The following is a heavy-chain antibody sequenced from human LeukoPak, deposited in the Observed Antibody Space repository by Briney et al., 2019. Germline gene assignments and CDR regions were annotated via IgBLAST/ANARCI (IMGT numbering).Heavy chain of an antibody. CDR1: GFTFSSYA. CDR2: MSSNGGRT. D-gene: IGHD6-19*01. Sequence: GGSLRLSCSASGFTFSSYAMHWVRQAPGKGLEYVSTMSSNGGRTLYADSVKGRFNIPRHNSKNTLYLQMSSLRAEDTAVYYCVKGGIVVANSAFDIWGQGTMVNV. V-gene: IGHV3-64D*06. J-gene: IGHJ3*02. CDR3: VKGGIVVANSAFDI.